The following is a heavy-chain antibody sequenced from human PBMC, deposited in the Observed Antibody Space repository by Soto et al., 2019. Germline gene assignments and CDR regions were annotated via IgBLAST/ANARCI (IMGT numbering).Heavy chain of an antibody. D-gene: IGHD3-22*01. CDR3: ARDSNPYYYDSSGPLDY. J-gene: IGHJ4*02. V-gene: IGHV1-69*13. Sequence: SVKVSCKASGGTFSSYAISWVRQAPGQGLEWMGGIIPIFGTANYAQKFQGRVTITADESTNTAYMELSSLRSEDTAVYYCARDSNPYYYDSSGPLDYWGQGTLVTVSS. CDR1: GGTFSSYA. CDR2: IIPIFGTA.